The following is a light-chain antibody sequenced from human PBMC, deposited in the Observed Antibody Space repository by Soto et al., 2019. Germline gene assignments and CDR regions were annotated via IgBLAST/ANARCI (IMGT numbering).Light chain of an antibody. CDR2: KAS. CDR3: QEYHSYS. V-gene: IGKV1-5*03. Sequence: DIQMTQSPSTLSVALGERVTITCRASQSVSSWLAWYQQKPGKAPKLLIYKASSLESGVPPRFSGSGSGTEFTLTISSLQPEDFATYYCQEYHSYSFGQGTKLELK. CDR1: QSVSSW. J-gene: IGKJ2*01.